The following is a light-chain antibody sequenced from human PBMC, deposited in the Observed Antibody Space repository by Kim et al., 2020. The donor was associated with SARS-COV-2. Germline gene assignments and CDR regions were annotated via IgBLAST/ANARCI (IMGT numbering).Light chain of an antibody. CDR3: QLYGSSPYT. J-gene: IGKJ2*01. CDR2: GAS. Sequence: LSQGESATLSCRASQYFTSSSLGWYQQKPGQAPRLLIYGASSRATGIPDRFSGSGSGTDFTLTISRLEPEDFAVYYCQLYGSSPYTFGQGTKLEI. V-gene: IGKV3-20*01. CDR1: QYFTSSS.